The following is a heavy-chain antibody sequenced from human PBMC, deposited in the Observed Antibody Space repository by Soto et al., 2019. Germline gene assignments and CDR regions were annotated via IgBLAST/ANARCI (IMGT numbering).Heavy chain of an antibody. J-gene: IGHJ4*02. D-gene: IGHD6-13*01. CDR1: GYTFTSYY. V-gene: IGHV1-46*01. Sequence: GASVKVSCKASGYTFTSYYMHWVRQAPGQGLEWMGIINPSGGGTSYAQKFQGRVTMTRDTSTSTVYMELSSLRAEDTAVYYCARGLTAYSSSWYLGYWGQGTLVTVSS. CDR3: ARGLTAYSSSWYLGY. CDR2: INPSGGGT.